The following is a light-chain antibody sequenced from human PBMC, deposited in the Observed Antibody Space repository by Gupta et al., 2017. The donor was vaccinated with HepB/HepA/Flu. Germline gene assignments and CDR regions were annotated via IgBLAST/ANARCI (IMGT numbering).Light chain of an antibody. J-gene: IGKJ5*01. Sequence: DIVMTQSPLSLPVTPGEPASISCRSSHSPLHSDGNNYLEWYLQRPGQSPQLLIYLGSKRAYGVPDRFSGSGAGTDFTLKSSRGEDEDVGVYYGMRDLAPITFGQGTRLEIK. V-gene: IGKV2-28*01. CDR2: LGS. CDR3: MRDLAPIT. CDR1: HSPLHSDGNNY.